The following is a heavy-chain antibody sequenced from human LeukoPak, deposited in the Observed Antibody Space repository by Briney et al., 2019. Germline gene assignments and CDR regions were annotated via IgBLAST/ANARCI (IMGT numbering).Heavy chain of an antibody. V-gene: IGHV4-34*01. CDR1: GGSFSGYY. J-gene: IGHJ4*02. CDR3: ARHGRIYYGSGSSFDY. D-gene: IGHD3-10*01. CDR2: INHSGST. Sequence: SETLSLTRAVYGGSFSGYYWSWIRQPPGKGLEWIGEINHSGSTNYNPSLKSRVTISVDTSKNQFSLKLSSVTAADTAVYYCARHGRIYYGSGSSFDYWGQGTLVTVSS.